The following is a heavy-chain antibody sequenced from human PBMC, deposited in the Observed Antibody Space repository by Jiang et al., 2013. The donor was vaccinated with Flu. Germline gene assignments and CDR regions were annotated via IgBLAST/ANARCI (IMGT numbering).Heavy chain of an antibody. J-gene: IGHJ3*02. CDR1: GFSLSTSGVG. V-gene: IGHV2-5*01. CDR2: IYWNDDK. CDR3: AHIPRDTAKRDAFDI. D-gene: IGHD5-18*01. Sequence: KPTQTLTLTCTFSGFSLSTSGVGVGWIRQPPGKALEWLALIYWNDDKRYSPSLKSRLTITKDTSKNQVVLTMTNMDPVDTATYYCAHIPRDTAKRDAFDIWGQGTMVTVSS.